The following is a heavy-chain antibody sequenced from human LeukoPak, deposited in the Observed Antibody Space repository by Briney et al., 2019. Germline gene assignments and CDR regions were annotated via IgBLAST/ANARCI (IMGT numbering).Heavy chain of an antibody. Sequence: SETLSLTCAVSGGSFSGYHCSWIRQTPGKGLEWIGEVSQSGGASYNPSLKSRVTISVETSKNHFSLKLSSVTAADTAMYYCAGSYCGNAVGPFDIWGQGTMVTVSS. CDR1: GGSFSGYH. J-gene: IGHJ3*02. D-gene: IGHD4-23*01. V-gene: IGHV4-34*01. CDR2: VSQSGGA. CDR3: AGSYCGNAVGPFDI.